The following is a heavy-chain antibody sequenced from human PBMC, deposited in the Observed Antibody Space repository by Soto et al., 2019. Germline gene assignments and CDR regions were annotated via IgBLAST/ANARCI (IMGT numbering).Heavy chain of an antibody. Sequence: QVQLQESGPGLVKPSETLSLTCTVSGGSISSYYWSWIRQPPGKGLEWIGYIYYSGSTNYNPSLNSRVTISVDTSKNQFSLKLSSVTAADTAVYYCARDSDYYGSGSYSYYYMDVWGKGTTVTVSS. CDR2: IYYSGST. V-gene: IGHV4-59*01. CDR1: GGSISSYY. D-gene: IGHD3-10*01. CDR3: ARDSDYYGSGSYSYYYMDV. J-gene: IGHJ6*03.